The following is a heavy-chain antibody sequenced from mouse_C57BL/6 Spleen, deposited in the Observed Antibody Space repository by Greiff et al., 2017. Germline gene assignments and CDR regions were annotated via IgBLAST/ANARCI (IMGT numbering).Heavy chain of an antibody. CDR1: GFNFSSYA. CDR3: TRVYYYGSYYFDY. V-gene: IGHV5-9-1*02. CDR2: MSSGGDYI. Sequence: EVKLVESGEGLVKPGGSLKLSCAASGFNFSSYAMSWVRQTPEKRLEWVAYMSSGGDYIYYADTVKGRFTISRDNDRNTLYLQMSGLKSEDTAMYYCTRVYYYGSYYFDYRGQGTTLTVSS. D-gene: IGHD1-1*01. J-gene: IGHJ2*01.